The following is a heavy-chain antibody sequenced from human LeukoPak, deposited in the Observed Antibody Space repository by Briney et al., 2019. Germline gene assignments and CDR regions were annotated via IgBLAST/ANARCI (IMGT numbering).Heavy chain of an antibody. CDR1: GGTFSSYA. V-gene: IGHV1-69*05. CDR2: IIPIFGTA. CDR3: AREAPEMATTTGYFDY. D-gene: IGHD5-24*01. J-gene: IGHJ4*02. Sequence: ASVKVSCKASGGTFSSYAISWVRQAPGQGLEWMGGIIPIFGTANYAQKFQGRVTITTDESTSTAYMELSSLRSEDTAVYYCAREAPEMATTTGYFDYWGQGTLVTVSS.